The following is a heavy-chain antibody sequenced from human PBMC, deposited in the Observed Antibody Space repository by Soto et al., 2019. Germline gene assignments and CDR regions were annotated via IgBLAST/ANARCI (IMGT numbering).Heavy chain of an antibody. CDR3: ARGLTMEQLPSHFDH. V-gene: IGHV4-61*01. Sequence: SETLSLTCTVSCGSVSNDNFYWSWIRQPPGKGLEWIGYVHSSRITNYNPSLKRRVTISVDTSSIQFSLRLSSVTAADTAVYYCARGLTMEQLPSHFDHWGQGTLVTVSS. J-gene: IGHJ5*02. D-gene: IGHD3-10*01. CDR2: VHSSRIT. CDR1: CGSVSNDNFY.